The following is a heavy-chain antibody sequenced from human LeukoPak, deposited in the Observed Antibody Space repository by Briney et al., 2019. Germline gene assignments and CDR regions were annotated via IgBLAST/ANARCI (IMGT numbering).Heavy chain of an antibody. Sequence: SETLSLTCSVSGGSISSYCWNWIRQPPGKGLEWIGYICYSGSTNYNPSLKSRVTISVDTSKNQFSLKLSSVTAADTAVYYCARHQNYYDSSGYYPGGFDYWGQGTLVTVSS. CDR3: ARHQNYYDSSGYYPGGFDY. D-gene: IGHD3-22*01. J-gene: IGHJ4*02. CDR2: ICYSGST. V-gene: IGHV4-59*08. CDR1: GGSISSYC.